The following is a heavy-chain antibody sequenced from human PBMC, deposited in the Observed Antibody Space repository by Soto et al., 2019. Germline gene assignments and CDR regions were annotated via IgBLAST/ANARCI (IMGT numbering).Heavy chain of an antibody. CDR3: ARNYGGNADY. CDR2: IYYSGSA. Sequence: PSETLSLTCTVPGGSISSYYWSWIRQPPGKGLEWIGYIYYSGSANYNPSLKSRVTISVDTSKNQFSLKLSSATAADTAVYYCARNYGGNADYWGQGTLVTVSS. CDR1: GGSISSYY. J-gene: IGHJ4*02. V-gene: IGHV4-59*08. D-gene: IGHD4-17*01.